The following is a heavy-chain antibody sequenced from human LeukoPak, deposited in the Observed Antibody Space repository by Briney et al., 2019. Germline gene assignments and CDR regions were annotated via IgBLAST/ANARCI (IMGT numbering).Heavy chain of an antibody. CDR2: IYYSGST. CDR3: ARARAFVWGSYRYIPYYFDP. Sequence: SDTLSLTCTVSGGCISSYYWSWIRQPPGKGLEWIGYIYYSGSTNYNPSLKSRVTISVDTSKNQFSLNLRSVTAADTAVYFCARARAFVWGSYRYIPYYFDPWGQGTLVTVSS. J-gene: IGHJ5*02. CDR1: GGCISSYY. D-gene: IGHD3-16*02. V-gene: IGHV4-59*12.